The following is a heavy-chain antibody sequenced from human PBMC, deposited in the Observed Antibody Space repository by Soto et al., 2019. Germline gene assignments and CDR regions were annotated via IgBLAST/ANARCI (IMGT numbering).Heavy chain of an antibody. V-gene: IGHV4-31*03. CDR3: ARVYTGERSSWFAP. CDR2: IYYSGST. CDR1: GGSISSGGYY. Sequence: SETLSLTCTVSGGSISSGGYYWSWIRQHPGKGLEWIGYIYYSGSTYYNPSLKSRVTISVDTSKNQFSLKLSSVTAADTAVYYCARVYTGERSSWFAPWGQGTLVTVSS. D-gene: IGHD6-13*01. J-gene: IGHJ5*02.